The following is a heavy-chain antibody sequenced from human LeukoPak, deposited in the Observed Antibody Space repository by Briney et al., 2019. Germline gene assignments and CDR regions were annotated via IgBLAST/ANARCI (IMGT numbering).Heavy chain of an antibody. J-gene: IGHJ5*02. CDR3: ARIIAAAENWFDP. D-gene: IGHD6-13*01. CDR2: IHISGNT. CDR1: GGSMNTYY. Sequence: PSETLSLTCTVSGGSMNTYYWSWIRQPAGKGLEWIGRIHISGNTNYNPSLKSRVTMSIDTSQNQFSLTLNSVTAADTAVYYCARIIAAAENWFDPWGRGTLVTVSS. V-gene: IGHV4-4*07.